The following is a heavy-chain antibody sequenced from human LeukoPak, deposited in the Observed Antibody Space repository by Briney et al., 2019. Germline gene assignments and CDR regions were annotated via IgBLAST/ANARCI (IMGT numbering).Heavy chain of an antibody. V-gene: IGHV3-21*01. CDR2: ISSSSSYI. CDR1: GFTFSSYW. D-gene: IGHD1-26*01. CDR3: ARGRIVGAIYDAFDI. J-gene: IGHJ3*02. Sequence: GGSLRLSCAASGFTFSSYWMSWVRQAPGKGLEWVSSISSSSSYIYYADSVKGRFTISRDNAKKSLYLQMNSLRAEDTAVYYCARGRIVGAIYDAFDIWGQGTMVTVSS.